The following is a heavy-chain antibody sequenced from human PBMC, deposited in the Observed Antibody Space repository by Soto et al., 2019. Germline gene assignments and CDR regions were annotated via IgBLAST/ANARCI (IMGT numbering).Heavy chain of an antibody. J-gene: IGHJ4*01. CDR1: VRSMSSNNYY. Sequence: XEPLSPNLDVSVRSMSSNNYYWAWIRQPPEQALEWIGSLFYSGATYHNPSLQSRVTISVETSKNQFSLHLSSVTAADPAVYYCARHAAHDSVWGESDGSDYWAHGTLVTVSS. CDR2: LFYSGAT. V-gene: IGHV4-39*01. D-gene: IGHD3-16*01. CDR3: ARHAAHDSVWGESDGSDY.